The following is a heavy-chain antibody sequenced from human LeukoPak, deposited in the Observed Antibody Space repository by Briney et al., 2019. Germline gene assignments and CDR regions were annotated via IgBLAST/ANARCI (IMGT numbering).Heavy chain of an antibody. Sequence: SQTLSLTCTVSGGSISTYYWSWIRQPPGNGLEWIGYIYYSGSANYNPSLKSRVTISVDTFKNQFSLRLSSVTAADTAVYYCARSYGSGNYFDYWGQGTLVTVSS. V-gene: IGHV4-59*01. CDR2: IYYSGSA. J-gene: IGHJ4*02. CDR3: ARSYGSGNYFDY. D-gene: IGHD3-10*01. CDR1: GGSISTYY.